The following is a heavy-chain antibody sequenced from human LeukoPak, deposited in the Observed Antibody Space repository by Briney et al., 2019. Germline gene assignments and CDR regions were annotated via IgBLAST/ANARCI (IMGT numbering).Heavy chain of an antibody. CDR2: IKQDGGEK. Sequence: GGSLRLSCAASRSTFGREWMTWVRQAPGKGLEWVANIKQDGGEKNYVDSVKGRFTISRDNAKNSLYLQFNSLRAEDTAVYYCARVGSSWALDYWGQGTLVTVSS. D-gene: IGHD6-13*01. CDR3: ARVGSSWALDY. V-gene: IGHV3-7*04. CDR1: RSTFGREW. J-gene: IGHJ4*02.